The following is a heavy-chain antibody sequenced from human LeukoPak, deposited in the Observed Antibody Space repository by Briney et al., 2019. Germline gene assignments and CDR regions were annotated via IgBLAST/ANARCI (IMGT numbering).Heavy chain of an antibody. CDR1: GGSISSYY. V-gene: IGHV4-59*01. CDR2: IYYSGST. CDR3: ARGGGHYDFWSGYHKIAYFDY. D-gene: IGHD3-3*01. Sequence: SETLSLTCTVSGGSISSYYWSWIRQPPGKGLEWIGYIYYSGSTNYNPSLKSRVTISVDTSKNQFSLKLSSVTAADTAVYYCARGGGHYDFWSGYHKIAYFDYWAQGTLVTVSS. J-gene: IGHJ4*02.